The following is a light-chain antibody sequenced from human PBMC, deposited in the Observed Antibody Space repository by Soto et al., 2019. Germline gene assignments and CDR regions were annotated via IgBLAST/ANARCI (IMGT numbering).Light chain of an antibody. Sequence: QPVLTQPPSASGSPGQSVTISCTGTSSDVGAYDYVSWYQQHPGKAPKLIIYEVNKRPSGVPDRFSGSKSGNTASLTVSGLQAEDEVDYYCSSYAGSNNVVFGGGTKVTVL. J-gene: IGLJ2*01. CDR3: SSYAGSNNVV. CDR2: EVN. CDR1: SSDVGAYDY. V-gene: IGLV2-8*01.